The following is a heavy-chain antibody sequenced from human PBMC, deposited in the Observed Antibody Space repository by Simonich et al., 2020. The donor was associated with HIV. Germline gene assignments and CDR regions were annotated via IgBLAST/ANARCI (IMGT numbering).Heavy chain of an antibody. CDR2: ISGSGGST. V-gene: IGHV3-23*01. CDR1: GFTFSSYA. D-gene: IGHD3-3*01. J-gene: IGHJ4*02. Sequence: EVQLLESGGGLVQPGGSLRLSCAASGFTFSSYAMSWVRQAPGNGREWVSAISGSGGSTSYADSVKGRFTISRDNSKNTLYLQMNSLRAEDTAVYYCAKDRYYNFWSGYYDYWGQGTLVTVSS. CDR3: AKDRYYNFWSGYYDY.